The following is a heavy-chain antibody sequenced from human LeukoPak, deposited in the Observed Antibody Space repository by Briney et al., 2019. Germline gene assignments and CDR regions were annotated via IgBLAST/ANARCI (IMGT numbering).Heavy chain of an antibody. CDR1: GFTFSSYR. J-gene: IGHJ4*02. Sequence: GGSLRLSCAASGFTFSSYRMNWVRQAPGKGLEWVSSISSSSSYIYYADSVKGRFTISRDNAKNSLYLQMNSLRAEDTAVYYCARDPAVSNYYDSSGYFVYWGQGTLVTVSS. CDR3: ARDPAVSNYYDSSGYFVY. D-gene: IGHD3-22*01. V-gene: IGHV3-21*01. CDR2: ISSSSSYI.